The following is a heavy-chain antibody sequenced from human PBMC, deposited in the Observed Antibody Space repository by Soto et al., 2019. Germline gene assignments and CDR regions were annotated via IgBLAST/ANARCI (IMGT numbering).Heavy chain of an antibody. V-gene: IGHV3-30-3*01. J-gene: IGHJ4*02. Sequence: GGSLRLSCAATGFTFSSYAMHWVRQAPGKGLEWVAVISYDGSNKYYADSVKGRFTISRDNSKNTLYLQMNSLRAEDTAVYYCARDSSSGWYSDYWGQGTLVTVSS. CDR2: ISYDGSNK. D-gene: IGHD6-19*01. CDR3: ARDSSSGWYSDY. CDR1: GFTFSSYA.